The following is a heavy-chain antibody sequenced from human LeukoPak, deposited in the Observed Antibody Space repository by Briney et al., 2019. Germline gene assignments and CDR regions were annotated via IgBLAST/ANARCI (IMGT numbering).Heavy chain of an antibody. CDR1: GYTFTSYA. CDR2: IIPIFGTA. J-gene: IGHJ4*02. D-gene: IGHD3-3*01. CDR3: ARAQLRFLEWPPGY. Sequence: SVKVSCKASGYTFTSYAISWVRQAPGQGLEWMGGIIPIFGTANYAQKFQGRVTITADESTSTAYMELSSLRSEDTAVYYCARAQLRFLEWPPGYWGQGILVTVSS. V-gene: IGHV1-69*13.